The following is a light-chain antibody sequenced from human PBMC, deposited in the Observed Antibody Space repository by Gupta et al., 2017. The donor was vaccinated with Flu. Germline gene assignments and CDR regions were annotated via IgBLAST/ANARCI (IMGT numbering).Light chain of an antibody. CDR3: QSYDSSLCYV. Sequence: QSVLTQPPSVSGAPGPRVTISFTGSSSNIGSGYDVHWYQQLPESAPNLLIYGNSNRPSGVPDLFSGSKSSTSASLAITRHQAEDAAYYYCQSYDSSLCYVFGTGTKVTVL. CDR2: GNS. CDR1: SSNIGSGYD. V-gene: IGLV1-40*01. J-gene: IGLJ1*01.